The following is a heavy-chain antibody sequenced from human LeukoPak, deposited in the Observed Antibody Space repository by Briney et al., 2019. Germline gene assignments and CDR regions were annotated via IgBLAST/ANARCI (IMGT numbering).Heavy chain of an antibody. CDR1: GFTFSSYE. V-gene: IGHV3-48*03. CDR2: ISSSGSTI. Sequence: GGSLRLSCVASGFTFSSYEMNWVRQAPGKGLEWVSYISSSGSTIYYADSVKGRFTISRDNAKNSLYLQMNSLRAEDTAVYYCAELGITMIGGVWGKGTTVTISS. CDR3: AELGITMIGGV. J-gene: IGHJ6*04. D-gene: IGHD3-10*02.